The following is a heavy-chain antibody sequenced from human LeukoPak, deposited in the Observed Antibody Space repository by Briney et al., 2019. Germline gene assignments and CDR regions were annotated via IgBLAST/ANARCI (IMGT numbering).Heavy chain of an antibody. CDR3: AREKQTGWSDY. J-gene: IGHJ4*02. D-gene: IGHD1-1*01. Sequence: SETLSLTCTVSGGSISSGGYYWSWIRQHPGKGLEWIGYIYYSGSTYYNPSLKSRVTISVDTSKNQFSLKLSSVTAADTAVYHCAREKQTGWSDYWGQGTLVTVSS. CDR2: IYYSGST. CDR1: GGSISSGGYY. V-gene: IGHV4-31*03.